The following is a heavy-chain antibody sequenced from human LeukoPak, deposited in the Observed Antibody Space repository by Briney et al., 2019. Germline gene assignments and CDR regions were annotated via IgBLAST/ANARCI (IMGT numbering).Heavy chain of an antibody. Sequence: GESLQISCKGSGYSFTSYWIGWVRQMPGKGLEWMGIIYPGDSDTRYSPSFQGQVTISADKSISTAYLQWSSLKASDTAMYYCARLGSQGKWPRTRPFDIWGQGTMVTVSS. D-gene: IGHD1-7*01. V-gene: IGHV5-51*01. CDR1: GYSFTSYW. J-gene: IGHJ3*02. CDR3: ARLGSQGKWPRTRPFDI. CDR2: IYPGDSDT.